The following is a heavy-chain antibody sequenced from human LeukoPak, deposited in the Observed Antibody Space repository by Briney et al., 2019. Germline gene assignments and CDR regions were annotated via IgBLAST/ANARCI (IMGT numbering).Heavy chain of an antibody. CDR1: GFTFDDYA. J-gene: IGHJ6*04. CDR3: AKALRDTARMDV. D-gene: IGHD5-18*01. Sequence: GRSLRLSCAASGFTFDDYAMHWVRQAPGKGLEWVSAISGSGDSTYYADSVQGRFTISRDNSKNTLYLQMNSLRVEDTAVYYCAKALRDTARMDVWGKGTTVTVSS. CDR2: ISGSGDST. V-gene: IGHV3-23*01.